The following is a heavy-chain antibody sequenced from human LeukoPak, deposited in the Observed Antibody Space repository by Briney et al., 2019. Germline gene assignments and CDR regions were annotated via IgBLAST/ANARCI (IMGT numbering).Heavy chain of an antibody. J-gene: IGHJ3*02. CDR1: GFTFDDYA. CDR3: TRDSGSYGGVNAFDI. V-gene: IGHV3-49*04. CDR2: IRSKAYGGTT. D-gene: IGHD1-26*01. Sequence: GGSLRLSCTASGFTFDDYATSWVRQAPGKGLEWVSFIRSKAYGGTTEYAASVKGRFTISRDDSKTTAYLQMNSLRSDDTAVYYCTRDSGSYGGVNAFDIWGQGTMVTVSS.